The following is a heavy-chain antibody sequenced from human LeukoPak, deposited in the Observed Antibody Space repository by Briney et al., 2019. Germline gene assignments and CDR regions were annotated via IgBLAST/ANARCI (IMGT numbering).Heavy chain of an antibody. J-gene: IGHJ4*02. CDR3: AKDWYSSSWFDY. CDR1: GFTFSSYA. V-gene: IGHV3-23*01. CDR2: ISGSGGST. D-gene: IGHD6-13*01. Sequence: PGGSLRLSCAASGFTFSSYAMSWVRQAPGKGLEWVSAISGSGGSTYYADSVKGRFTISRDNSKNTPYLQMNSLRAEDTAVYYCAKDWYSSSWFDYWGQGTLVTVSS.